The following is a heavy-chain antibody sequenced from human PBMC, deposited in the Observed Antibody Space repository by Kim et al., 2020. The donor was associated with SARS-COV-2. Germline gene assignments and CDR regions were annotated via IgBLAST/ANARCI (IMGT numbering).Heavy chain of an antibody. V-gene: IGHV3-9*01. D-gene: IGHD6-19*01. Sequence: IGYADSVKGRFTISRDNAKNSLYLQMNSLRAEDTALYYCAKSGAVAGFDYWGQGTLVTVSS. J-gene: IGHJ4*02. CDR3: AKSGAVAGFDY. CDR2: I.